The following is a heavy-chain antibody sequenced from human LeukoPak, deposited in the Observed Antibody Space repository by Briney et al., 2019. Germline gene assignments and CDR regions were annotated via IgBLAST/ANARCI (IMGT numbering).Heavy chain of an antibody. D-gene: IGHD1-26*01. Sequence: GESLKISCKGAGYSFTSYWIGWVRQMPGKGLEWMGFIYPGDSDTRYSTSFQGQVTTSADKSISTAYLLWSSLKGWDTAMYCCARDRGSYYEYYFDYWGQGTLVAVSS. J-gene: IGHJ4*02. V-gene: IGHV5-51*01. CDR3: ARDRGSYYEYYFDY. CDR1: GYSFTSYW. CDR2: IYPGDSDT.